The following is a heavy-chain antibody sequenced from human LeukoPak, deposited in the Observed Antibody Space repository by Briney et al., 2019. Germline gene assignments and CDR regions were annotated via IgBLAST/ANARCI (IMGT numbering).Heavy chain of an antibody. V-gene: IGHV3-23*01. Sequence: GGSLRLSCAASGFTFSDYAMSWVRQAPGKGLEWVSGISGSGGSTYYADSVKGRFTISRDNSKNTLYLQMNSLRAEDTAVYYCAKVGSIPGTTGWFDPWGQGTLVTVSS. CDR2: ISGSGGST. D-gene: IGHD1-20*01. CDR3: AKVGSIPGTTGWFDP. J-gene: IGHJ5*02. CDR1: GFTFSDYA.